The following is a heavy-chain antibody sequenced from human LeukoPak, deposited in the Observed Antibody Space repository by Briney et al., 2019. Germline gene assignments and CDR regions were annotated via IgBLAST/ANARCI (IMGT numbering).Heavy chain of an antibody. CDR3: ATEAAAGYYFDY. Sequence: ASVKVSCKASGYTFTSYGISWVRQAPGKGLEWMGGFDPEDGETIYAQKFQGRVTMTEDTSTDTACMELSSLRSEDTAVYYCATEAAAGYYFDYWGQGTLVTVSS. J-gene: IGHJ4*02. CDR2: FDPEDGET. V-gene: IGHV1-24*01. CDR1: GYTFTSYG. D-gene: IGHD6-13*01.